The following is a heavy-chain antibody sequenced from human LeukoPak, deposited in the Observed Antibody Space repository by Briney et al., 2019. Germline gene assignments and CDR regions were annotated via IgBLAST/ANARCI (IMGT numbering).Heavy chain of an antibody. V-gene: IGHV4-59*11. Sequence: SETLSLTCIVSGGSISSHYWSWIRQPPGKGLECIGNIYYSGSTNYNPSLKSRVTISIDTSKNQFSLKLSSVTAADTAVYYCARGPGMATIKDWGQGTLVTVSS. J-gene: IGHJ4*02. CDR1: GGSISSHY. CDR3: ARGPGMATIKD. D-gene: IGHD5-24*01. CDR2: IYYSGST.